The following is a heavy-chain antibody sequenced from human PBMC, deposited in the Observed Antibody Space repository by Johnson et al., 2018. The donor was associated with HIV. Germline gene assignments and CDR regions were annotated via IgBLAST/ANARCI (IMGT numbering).Heavy chain of an antibody. CDR1: GFTFSDHW. Sequence: VQLVESGGGLIQPGGSLRLSCGASGFTFSDHWMQWVHQAPGKGLVWVSRINGDGSRLTYADSVKGRFTIARDNAKNTLSLELKSLRSEDTAVYYCARTSCSGARCLGYDPFDVWGQGAMVTVSS. J-gene: IGHJ3*01. CDR2: INGDGSRL. CDR3: ARTSCSGARCLGYDPFDV. D-gene: IGHD2-15*01. V-gene: IGHV3-74*02.